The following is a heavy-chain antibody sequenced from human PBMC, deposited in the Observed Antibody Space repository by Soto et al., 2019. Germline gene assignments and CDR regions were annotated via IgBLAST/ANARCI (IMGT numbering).Heavy chain of an antibody. D-gene: IGHD6-19*01. CDR3: ARPARQGTVAGDF. V-gene: IGHV4-39*01. Sequence: SETLSLTCTVSGGSISRSSLYWGWIRQPPGKGLEWIANIYYSGSPNYNPSLKSRVTMSLDTSKNQIYLNLSSVTAADTAVYYCARPARQGTVAGDFWGQGTLVTVSS. CDR1: GGSISRSSLY. CDR2: IYYSGSP. J-gene: IGHJ4*02.